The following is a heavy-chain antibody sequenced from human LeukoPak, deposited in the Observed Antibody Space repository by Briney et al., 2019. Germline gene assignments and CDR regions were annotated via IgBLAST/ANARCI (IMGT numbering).Heavy chain of an antibody. V-gene: IGHV1-18*01. Sequence: ASVKVSCKASGYSFTSHGISWVRQAPGQGLEWMGWISAYNGNTNYAQKFQERVTMATDTSTSTAYMELRSLRSDDTAVYYCARGESSSFGPWVAEADYWGQGTLVTVSS. J-gene: IGHJ4*02. CDR3: ARGESSSFGPWVAEADY. CDR1: GYSFTSHG. CDR2: ISAYNGNT. D-gene: IGHD6-13*01.